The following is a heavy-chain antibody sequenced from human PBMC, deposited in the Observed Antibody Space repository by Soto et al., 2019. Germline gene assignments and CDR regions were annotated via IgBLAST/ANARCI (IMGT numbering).Heavy chain of an antibody. CDR2: INAGNGNT. CDR1: GYTFTSYA. CDR3: ARDKITGLFDY. J-gene: IGHJ4*02. D-gene: IGHD2-8*02. Sequence: ASVKVSCKASGYTFTSYAMHWVRQAPGQRLEWMGWINAGNGNTKYSQKFQGRVTITRDTSASTAYLELSSLRSEDTAVYYCARDKITGLFDYWGQGTLVTVSS. V-gene: IGHV1-3*01.